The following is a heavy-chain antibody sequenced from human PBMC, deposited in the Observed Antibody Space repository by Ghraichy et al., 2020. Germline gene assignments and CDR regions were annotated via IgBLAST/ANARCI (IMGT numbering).Heavy chain of an antibody. CDR2: IKQDGSEK. CDR1: GFTFSSYW. D-gene: IGHD1-26*01. CDR3: ARDGVWGSGSPRDNWFDP. Sequence: RGSLRLSCAASGFTFSSYWMSWVRQAPGKGLEWVANIKQDGSEKYYVDSVKGRFTISRDNAKNSLYLQMNSLRAEDTAVYYCARDGVWGSGSPRDNWFDPWGQGTLVTVSS. V-gene: IGHV3-7*01. J-gene: IGHJ5*02.